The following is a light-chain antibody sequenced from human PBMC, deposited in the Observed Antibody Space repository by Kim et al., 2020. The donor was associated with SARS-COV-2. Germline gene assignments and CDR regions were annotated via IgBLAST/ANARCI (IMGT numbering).Light chain of an antibody. CDR3: SSHASPNNAFV. Sequence: SVPISCTGPSSDVGRYDFVTWYQHHPGKAPKVIIYEVTKRSSGVPDRFSGSKSGNTASLTVSGLQAEDEADYYCSSHASPNNAFVFGTGTKVTVL. V-gene: IGLV2-8*01. CDR1: SSDVGRYDF. J-gene: IGLJ1*01. CDR2: EVT.